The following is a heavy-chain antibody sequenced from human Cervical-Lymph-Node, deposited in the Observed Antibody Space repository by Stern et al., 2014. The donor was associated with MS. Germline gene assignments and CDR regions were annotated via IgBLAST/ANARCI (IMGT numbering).Heavy chain of an antibody. Sequence: VQLVESGAEVKKPGASVTVSCRTSGYTFIDYYIHWVRQAPGQGLEWMGIINLSDDATTYAEKFQGRVTMTRDTSTNTAYMQLGSLTSEDTAVFFCAREGADNDAFDVWGQGTMVTVSS. D-gene: IGHD1-26*01. V-gene: IGHV1-46*03. CDR1: GYTFIDYY. J-gene: IGHJ3*01. CDR3: AREGADNDAFDV. CDR2: INLSDDAT.